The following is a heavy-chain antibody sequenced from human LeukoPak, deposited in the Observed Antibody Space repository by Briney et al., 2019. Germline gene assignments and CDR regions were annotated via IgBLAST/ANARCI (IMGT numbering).Heavy chain of an antibody. D-gene: IGHD3-22*01. CDR3: AGVMIVVVRFDP. CDR2: INHSGST. CDR1: GGSFSGYY. J-gene: IGHJ5*02. V-gene: IGHV4-34*01. Sequence: SETLSLTCDVYGGSFSGYYWSWIRQPPGKGLEWIGEINHSGSTNYNPSLKSRVTISVDTSKNQFSLKLSSVTAADTAVYYCAGVMIVVVRFDPWGQGTLVTVSS.